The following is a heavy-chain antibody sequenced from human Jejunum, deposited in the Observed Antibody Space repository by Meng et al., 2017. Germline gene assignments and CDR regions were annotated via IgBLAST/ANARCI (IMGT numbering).Heavy chain of an antibody. CDR1: GGSISSDGYT. CDR2: IYHTGST. D-gene: IGHD1-26*01. Sequence: QVQLQESGPGLVEPSGTLSLTCAVSGGSISSDGYTWSWIRQPPGKGLEWIGYIYHTGSTYYNPSLKSRVTISVDRSKNQFSLNLSSVTAADTAVYYCARMDSAFHYFDYWGQGTLVTVSS. CDR3: ARMDSAFHYFDY. J-gene: IGHJ4*02. V-gene: IGHV4-30-2*01.